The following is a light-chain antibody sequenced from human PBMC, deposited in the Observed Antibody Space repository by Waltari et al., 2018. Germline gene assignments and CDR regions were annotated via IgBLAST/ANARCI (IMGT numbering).Light chain of an antibody. CDR3: QQSNSFPLP. J-gene: IGKJ4*01. Sequence: DIQMTQSPSFVSASVGDRVTITCRASQDVSIWLAWYQQKPGKAPKLRIFAASNWQSGVPSRFSGSGSGTDFTLTISSLQPEDIATYYCQQSNSFPLPFGGGTKVEIK. V-gene: IGKV1-12*01. CDR2: AAS. CDR1: QDVSIW.